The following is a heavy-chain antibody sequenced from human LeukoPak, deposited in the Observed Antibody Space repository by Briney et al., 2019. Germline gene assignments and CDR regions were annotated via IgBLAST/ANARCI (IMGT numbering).Heavy chain of an antibody. Sequence: GGSLRLSCAASGFTVSSYGMHWVRQAPGKGLEWVAVVSFDGNNKYYANSVKGRFTISRDYSKNTLYLQMNSLRAEDTAVYYCAKGSAYGSLCSGRSCYSDNWGQGTLVTVSS. V-gene: IGHV3-30*18. CDR3: AKGSAYGSLCSGRSCYSDN. CDR1: GFTVSSYG. J-gene: IGHJ4*02. D-gene: IGHD2-15*01. CDR2: VSFDGNNK.